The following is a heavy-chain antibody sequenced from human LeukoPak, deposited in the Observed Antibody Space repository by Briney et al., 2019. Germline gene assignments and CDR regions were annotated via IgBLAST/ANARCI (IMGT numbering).Heavy chain of an antibody. D-gene: IGHD7-27*01. J-gene: IGHJ4*02. V-gene: IGHV4-59*08. CDR2: IYYSGST. CDR1: GGSISSYY. Sequence: SETLSLTCTVSGGSISSYYWSWIRQPPGKGLEWIGYIYYSGSTNYNPSLKGRVTISVDTSKNQFSLKLSSVTAADTAVYYCARLTRTGDADYWGQGTLVTVSS. CDR3: ARLTRTGDADY.